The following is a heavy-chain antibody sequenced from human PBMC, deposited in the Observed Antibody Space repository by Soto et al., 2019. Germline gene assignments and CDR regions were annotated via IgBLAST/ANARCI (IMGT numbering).Heavy chain of an antibody. J-gene: IGHJ4*02. CDR1: GGSISSYY. D-gene: IGHD5-12*01. Sequence: SETLSLTCTVSGGSISSYYWSWIRQPPGKGLEWIGYIYYSGSTNYNPSLKSRVTISVDTSKNQFSLKLSSVTAADTAVYYCARGSRFYVATTQDWGIYYFDYWGQGTLVTVSS. CDR2: IYYSGST. V-gene: IGHV4-59*01. CDR3: ARGSRFYVATTQDWGIYYFDY.